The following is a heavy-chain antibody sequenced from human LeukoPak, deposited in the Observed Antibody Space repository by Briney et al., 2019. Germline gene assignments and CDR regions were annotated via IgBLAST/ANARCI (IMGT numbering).Heavy chain of an antibody. CDR2: IRHDGSIK. Sequence: GGSLRLSCAASGFTFSSYAMSWVRQAPGKGLEWVAFIRHDGSIKNYADSVKGRSTISRDNSKNTLYLQMNSLRAEDTAVYYCARDSLADIDYWGQGTLVTVSS. V-gene: IGHV3-30*02. CDR1: GFTFSSYA. J-gene: IGHJ4*02. D-gene: IGHD3-16*01. CDR3: ARDSLADIDY.